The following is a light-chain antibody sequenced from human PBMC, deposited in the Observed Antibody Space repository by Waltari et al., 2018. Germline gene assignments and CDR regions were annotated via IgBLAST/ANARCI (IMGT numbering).Light chain of an antibody. V-gene: IGKV3-15*01. J-gene: IGKJ4*01. CDR3: QQYNNWPPLT. CDR1: QSCSSN. CDR2: GAS. Sequence: CRASQSCSSNLAWYQQKPGQAPRLLIYGASTRATGIPARFSGSGSGTEFTLTISSLQSEDFAVYYCQQYNNWPPLTFGGGTKVEIK.